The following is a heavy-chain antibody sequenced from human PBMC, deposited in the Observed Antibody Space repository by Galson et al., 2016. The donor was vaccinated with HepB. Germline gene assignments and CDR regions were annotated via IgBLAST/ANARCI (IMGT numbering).Heavy chain of an antibody. V-gene: IGHV4/OR15-8*01. J-gene: IGHJ6*03. CDR2: TYHSGST. Sequence: ETLSLTCVVSGDSISSNNWWSWVRQPPGKGLEWIGETYHSGSTNYNPSLKSRVTISIDKSKNQSSLKLNSVTAADTAVYYCARSLTAAYHYYYMDVWGKGTTVTVSS. CDR3: ARSLTAAYHYYYMDV. CDR1: GDSISSNNW. D-gene: IGHD2-21*02.